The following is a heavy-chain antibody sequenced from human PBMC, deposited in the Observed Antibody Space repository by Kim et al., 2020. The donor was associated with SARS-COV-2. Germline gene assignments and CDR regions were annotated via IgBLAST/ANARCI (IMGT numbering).Heavy chain of an antibody. CDR1: GYTFTSYD. D-gene: IGHD3-10*01. Sequence: ASVKVSCKASGYTFTSYDINWVRQATGQGLEWMGWMNPNSGNTGYAQKFQGRVTMTRNTSISTAYMELSSLRSEDTAVYYCARGNYYGSGSYHDIDYWGQGTLVTVSS. V-gene: IGHV1-8*01. J-gene: IGHJ4*02. CDR2: MNPNSGNT. CDR3: ARGNYYGSGSYHDIDY.